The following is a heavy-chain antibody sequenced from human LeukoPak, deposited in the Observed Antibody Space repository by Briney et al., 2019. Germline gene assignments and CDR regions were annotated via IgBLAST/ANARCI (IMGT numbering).Heavy chain of an antibody. D-gene: IGHD3-16*01. V-gene: IGHV3-9*01. CDR3: AKEFGGVGAARVDAFDI. Sequence: GGSLRLSCAASGFTFSSYAMHWVRQAPGKGLEWVSGISWNSGSIGYADSVKGRFTISRDNAKNSLYLQMNSLRAEDTALYYCAKEFGGVGAARVDAFDIWGQGTMVTVSS. CDR1: GFTFSSYA. CDR2: ISWNSGSI. J-gene: IGHJ3*02.